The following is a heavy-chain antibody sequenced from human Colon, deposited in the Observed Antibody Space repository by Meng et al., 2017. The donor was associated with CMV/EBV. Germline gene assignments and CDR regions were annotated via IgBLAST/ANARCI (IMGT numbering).Heavy chain of an antibody. CDR3: ARSLHHYYYYGMDV. V-gene: IGHV3-30-3*01. J-gene: IGHJ6*02. CDR1: GFTFSSYA. CDR2: ISYDGSNK. D-gene: IGHD4-11*01. Sequence: GGSLRLSCAASGFTFSSYAMHWVRQAPGKGLEWVAVISYDGSNKYYADSVKGRFTISRDNSKNTLYLQMNSLRAEDTAVYYCARSLHHYYYYGMDVWGQGTTVTVSS.